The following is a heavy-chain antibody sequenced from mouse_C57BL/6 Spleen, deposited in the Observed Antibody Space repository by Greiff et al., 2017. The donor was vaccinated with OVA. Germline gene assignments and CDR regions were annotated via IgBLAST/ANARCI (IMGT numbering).Heavy chain of an antibody. Sequence: QVQLQQPGAELVKPGASVKMYCKASGYTFTSYWITWVKQRPGQGLEWIGDIYPGSGSTTYNEKFKSKATLTVDTSSSTAYMQLSSLTSEDSAVYYCARERSSYLDYWGQGTTRTVSS. CDR3: ARERSSYLDY. CDR2: IYPGSGST. J-gene: IGHJ2*01. D-gene: IGHD1-1*01. CDR1: GYTFTSYW. V-gene: IGHV1-55*01.